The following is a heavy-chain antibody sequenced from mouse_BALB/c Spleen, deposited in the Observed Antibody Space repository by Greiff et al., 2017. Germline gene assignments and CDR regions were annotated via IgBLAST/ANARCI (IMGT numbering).Heavy chain of an antibody. V-gene: IGHV8-12*01. CDR1: GFSLSTSGMG. Sequence: QVTLKESGPGILQPSQTLSLTCSFSGFSLSTSGMGVSWIRQPSGKGLEWLAHIYWDDDKRYNPSLKSRLTISKDTSRNQVFLKITSVDTADTATYYCAHYGNPHYYAMDYWGQGTSVTVSS. D-gene: IGHD2-1*01. CDR3: AHYGNPHYYAMDY. J-gene: IGHJ4*01. CDR2: IYWDDDK.